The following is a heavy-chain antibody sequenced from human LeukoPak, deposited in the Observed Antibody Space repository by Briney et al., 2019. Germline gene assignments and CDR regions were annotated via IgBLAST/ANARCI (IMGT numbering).Heavy chain of an antibody. D-gene: IGHD6-13*01. CDR2: INHSGST. CDR3: ARGFTTTFIAAAGTRWFDP. Sequence: PSETLSLTCTVSGGSISSSSYYWSWIRQPPGKGLEWIGEINHSGSTNYNPSLKSRVTISVDTSKNQFSLKLSSVTAADTAVYYCARGFTTTFIAAAGTRWFDPWGQGTLVTVSS. V-gene: IGHV4-39*07. J-gene: IGHJ5*02. CDR1: GGSISSSSYY.